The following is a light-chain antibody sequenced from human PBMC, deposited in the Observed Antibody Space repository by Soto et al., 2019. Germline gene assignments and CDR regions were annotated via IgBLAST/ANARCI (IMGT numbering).Light chain of an antibody. J-gene: IGKJ1*01. CDR1: QSISSW. Sequence: DIQMTQSPSTLSASVGDRVTITCRASQSISSWLAWYQQKPGRAPKLLIYKASGLESGVPSRFSGNGSGTEFTLTISSLQADDFATYSCQQYKTYPWTFGQGTKVEI. CDR3: QQYKTYPWT. CDR2: KAS. V-gene: IGKV1-5*03.